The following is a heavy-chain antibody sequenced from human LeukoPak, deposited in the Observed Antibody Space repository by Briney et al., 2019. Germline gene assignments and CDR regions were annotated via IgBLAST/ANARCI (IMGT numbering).Heavy chain of an antibody. D-gene: IGHD3-22*01. Sequence: SETLSLTCAVSGGSISSSNWWSWVRQPPGKGLEWIGEIYHSGSTYYNPSLKSRVTISVDTSKNQFSLKLSSVTAADTAVYYCARDHRYDSSGYPRGFDYWGQGTLVTVSS. CDR3: ARDHRYDSSGYPRGFDY. V-gene: IGHV4-4*02. CDR1: GGSISSSNW. CDR2: IYHSGST. J-gene: IGHJ4*02.